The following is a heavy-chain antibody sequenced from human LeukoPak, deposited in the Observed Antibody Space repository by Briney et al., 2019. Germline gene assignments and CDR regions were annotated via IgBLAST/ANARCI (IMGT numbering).Heavy chain of an antibody. Sequence: GGSLRLSCAASGFTFSSYWMHWVRQAPGEGLVWVSRINSVGSSTSYADSVKGRFTISRDNAKNTLYLQMNSLRAEDTAVYYCARDRGSSCLDVWGKGTTVTVSS. D-gene: IGHD6-13*01. J-gene: IGHJ6*04. CDR2: INSVGSST. CDR3: ARDRGSSCLDV. CDR1: GFTFSSYW. V-gene: IGHV3-74*01.